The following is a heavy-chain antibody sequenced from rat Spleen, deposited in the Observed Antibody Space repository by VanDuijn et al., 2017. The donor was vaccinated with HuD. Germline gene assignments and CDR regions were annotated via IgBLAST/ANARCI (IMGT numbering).Heavy chain of an antibody. V-gene: IGHV5S13*01. Sequence: EVQLVESGGGLVQPGRSLKLSCAASGFAFRNYGMAWVRQTLTKGLEWVAFINIGGGDTYYRDSVKGRFTISRDNAKNTLYLQMDSLRSEDTATYYCATHNEYTYNWFAYWGQGTLVTVSS. CDR2: INIGGGDT. CDR3: ATHNEYTYNWFAY. J-gene: IGHJ3*01. D-gene: IGHD1-5*01. CDR1: GFAFRNYG.